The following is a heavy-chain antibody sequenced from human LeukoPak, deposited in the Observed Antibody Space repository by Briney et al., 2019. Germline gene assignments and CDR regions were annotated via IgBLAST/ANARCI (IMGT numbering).Heavy chain of an antibody. CDR3: ARDKNPEGYYDSSGYYDY. CDR2: ISSSGGTI. D-gene: IGHD3-22*01. CDR1: GFTFSDYY. Sequence: GGSLRLSCAASGFTFSDYYMSWIRQAPGKGLEWVSYISSSGGTIYYADSVKGRFTISRDNAKNSLYLQMNSLRAEDTAVYYCARDKNPEGYYDSSGYYDYWGQGTLVTVSS. V-gene: IGHV3-11*01. J-gene: IGHJ4*02.